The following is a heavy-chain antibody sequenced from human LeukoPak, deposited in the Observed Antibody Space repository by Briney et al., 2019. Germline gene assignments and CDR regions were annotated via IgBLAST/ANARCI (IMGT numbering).Heavy chain of an antibody. J-gene: IGHJ5*02. Sequence: PGGSLRLSCAASGFTFSSYAMHWVRQAPGKGLEWVAVISYDGSNKYYADSVKGRFTISRDNSKNTLYLQMNSLRAEDTAVYYCARITTYYYDSSGLNWFDPWGQGTLVTVSS. V-gene: IGHV3-30*04. CDR2: ISYDGSNK. CDR3: ARITTYYYDSSGLNWFDP. D-gene: IGHD3-22*01. CDR1: GFTFSSYA.